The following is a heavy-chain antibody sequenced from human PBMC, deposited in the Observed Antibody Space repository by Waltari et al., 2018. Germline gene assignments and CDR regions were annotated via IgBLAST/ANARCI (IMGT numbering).Heavy chain of an antibody. V-gene: IGHV3-48*01. CDR2: ISSSTTT. Sequence: EVQLVESGGGMVQPGESLRLSCAASGFPFSTYNMNWVRRAPGKGLEWVTYISSSTTTYYADYVKGRFTISRDKAKNSLYLQMNSLRAEDTALYYCARGRDGYIQDVFDIWGQGTMVSVSS. J-gene: IGHJ3*02. D-gene: IGHD5-12*01. CDR3: ARGRDGYIQDVFDI. CDR1: GFPFSTYN.